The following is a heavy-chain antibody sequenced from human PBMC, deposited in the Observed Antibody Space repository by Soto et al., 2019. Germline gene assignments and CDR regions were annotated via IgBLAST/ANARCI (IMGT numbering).Heavy chain of an antibody. CDR1: GGSISSSSYY. CDR2: IYYSGST. J-gene: IGHJ6*02. Sequence: PSETLSLTCTVSGGSISSSSYYRGWIRQPPGKGLEWIGSIYYSGSTYYNPSLKSRVTISVDTSKNQFSLKLSSVTAADTAVYYCARDSGGYDFWSGYYSYYGMDVWGQGTTVTVSS. CDR3: ARDSGGYDFWSGYYSYYGMDV. D-gene: IGHD3-3*01. V-gene: IGHV4-39*01.